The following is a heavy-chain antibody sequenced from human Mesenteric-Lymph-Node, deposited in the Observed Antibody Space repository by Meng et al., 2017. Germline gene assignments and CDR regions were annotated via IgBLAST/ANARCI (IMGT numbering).Heavy chain of an antibody. CDR2: INSDGSST. CDR1: GFTFSSYW. CDR3: ARGANWGSGSFDY. V-gene: IGHV3-74*01. D-gene: IGHD7-27*01. Sequence: GESLKISCAASGFTFSSYWMHWVRQAPGKGLVWVSRINSDGSSTSYADSVKGRFTISRDNAKNSLYLQMNSLRAGDTAVYYCARGANWGSGSFDYWGQGTLVTVSS. J-gene: IGHJ4*02.